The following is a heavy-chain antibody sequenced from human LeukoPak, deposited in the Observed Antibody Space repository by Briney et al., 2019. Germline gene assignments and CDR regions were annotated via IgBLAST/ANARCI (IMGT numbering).Heavy chain of an antibody. CDR1: GYSFTSYW. CDR3: ARRGASFGDAFDI. J-gene: IGHJ3*02. Sequence: GESLKISFKGSGYSFTSYWIGWVRQMPGKGLEWMGIIYPGDSDTRYSPSFQGQVTISADKSISTAYLQWSSLKASDTAMYYCARRGASFGDAFDIWGQGTMVTVSS. CDR2: IYPGDSDT. V-gene: IGHV5-51*01. D-gene: IGHD3-10*01.